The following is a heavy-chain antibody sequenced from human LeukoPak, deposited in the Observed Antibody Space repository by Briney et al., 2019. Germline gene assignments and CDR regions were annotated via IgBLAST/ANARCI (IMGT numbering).Heavy chain of an antibody. D-gene: IGHD1-26*01. J-gene: IGHJ3*02. CDR2: ISSDGNTK. CDR1: GFTFSSYA. CDR3: ARGRIVGSTDDAFDI. V-gene: IGHV3-30-3*01. Sequence: GGSLRLSCAASGFTFSSYAMHWVRQAPGKGLEWAAVISSDGNTKYYADSVEGRFTISRDNSNNTLYLQMNSLRADDTAIYYCARGRIVGSTDDAFDIWGQGTMVTLSS.